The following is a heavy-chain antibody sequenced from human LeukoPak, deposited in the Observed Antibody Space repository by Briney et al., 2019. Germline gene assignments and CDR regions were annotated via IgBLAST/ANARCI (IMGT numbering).Heavy chain of an antibody. CDR3: AHKNAGPARGDFDY. V-gene: IGHV2-5*02. D-gene: IGHD3-16*01. CDR1: GFSLSTSGVG. Sequence: SGPTLVNPTQTLTLTCTFSGFSLSTSGVGVGWIRQPPGKALEWLALIHWDGEKRYSQSLKSRLTITKDTSKDQVVLTMTNMDTVDTATYYCAHKNAGPARGDFDYWGQGTLVTVSS. J-gene: IGHJ4*02. CDR2: IHWDGEK.